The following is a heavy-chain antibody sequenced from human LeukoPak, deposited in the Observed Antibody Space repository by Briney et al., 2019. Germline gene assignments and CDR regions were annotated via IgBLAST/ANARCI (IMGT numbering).Heavy chain of an antibody. CDR3: AREEPPGY. CDR1: GFTFSSYS. J-gene: IGHJ4*02. V-gene: IGHV3-21*01. Sequence: GGSLRLSCAAFGFTFSSYSMNWVRQAPGKGLEWVSSISSSSSYICYADSVKGRFTISRDNAKNSLYLQMNSLRAEDTAVYYCAREEPPGYWGQGTLVTVSS. CDR2: ISSSSSYI.